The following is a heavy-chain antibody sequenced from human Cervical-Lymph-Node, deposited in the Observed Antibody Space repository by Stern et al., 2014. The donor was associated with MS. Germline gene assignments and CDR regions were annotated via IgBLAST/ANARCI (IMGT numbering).Heavy chain of an antibody. J-gene: IGHJ3*02. D-gene: IGHD2-15*01. CDR3: ARGLLGSENAFDI. CDR1: GYTFTSYG. CDR2: VSDYNDNT. V-gene: IGHV1-18*01. Sequence: QVQLVQSGAEVKKPGASVKVSCKASGYTFTSYGISLVRQAPGQGLEWMGWVSDYNDNTNYAQKLQGSITMTTNASTSTAYMELRSMRSEDTAVYYCARGLLGSENAFDIWGQGTMVTVSS.